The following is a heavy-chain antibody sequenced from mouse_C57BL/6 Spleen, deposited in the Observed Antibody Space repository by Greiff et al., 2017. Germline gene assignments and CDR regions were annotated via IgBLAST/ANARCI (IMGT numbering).Heavy chain of an antibody. J-gene: IGHJ3*01. CDR3: AREAY. Sequence: VQLQQSGPELVKPGASVKISCKASGYTFTDYYMNWVKQSHGQSLEWIGDINPNNGGTSYNQKFKGKATLTVDKSSSTAYMELRSLTSEDSAVYYCAREAYWGQGTLVTVSA. CDR2: INPNNGGT. V-gene: IGHV1-26*01. CDR1: GYTFTDYY.